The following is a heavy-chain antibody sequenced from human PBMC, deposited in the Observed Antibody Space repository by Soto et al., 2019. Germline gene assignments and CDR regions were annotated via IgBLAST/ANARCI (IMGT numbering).Heavy chain of an antibody. J-gene: IGHJ4*02. CDR1: GFTFSGSA. CDR2: IRSKANSYAT. D-gene: IGHD3-22*01. CDR3: TRPEYDSSSY. Sequence: EVQLVESGGGLVQPGGSLKLSCAASGFTFSGSAMHWVRQASGKGLEWVGRIRSKANSYATAYAASVKGRFTISRDDSKNTAYLQMNSPKTEDTAVYYCTRPEYDSSSYWGQGTLVTVSS. V-gene: IGHV3-73*02.